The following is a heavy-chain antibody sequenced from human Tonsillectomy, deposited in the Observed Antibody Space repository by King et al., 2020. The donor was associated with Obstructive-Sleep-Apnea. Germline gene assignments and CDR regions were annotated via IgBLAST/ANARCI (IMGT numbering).Heavy chain of an antibody. J-gene: IGHJ4*02. D-gene: IGHD2-15*01. CDR3: AKNRGDCSGGSCYCDY. V-gene: IGHV3-23*04. Sequence: VQLVESGGGLVQPGGSLRLSCAASGFTFSSYAMSWVRQAPGKGLEWVSAISGSGGSTYYADSVKGRFTIPRDNSKNTLYLQMNSLRAEDTAVYYCAKNRGDCSGGSCYCDYWGQGTLVTVSS. CDR2: ISGSGGST. CDR1: GFTFSSYA.